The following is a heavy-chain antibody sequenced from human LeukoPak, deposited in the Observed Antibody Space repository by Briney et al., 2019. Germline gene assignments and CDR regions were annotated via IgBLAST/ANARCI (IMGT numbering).Heavy chain of an antibody. CDR1: GFTFTTYA. J-gene: IGHJ4*02. CDR3: ATDCSSTSSCY. CDR2: ISGSGGST. V-gene: IGHV3-23*01. D-gene: IGHD2-2*01. Sequence: GGSLRLSCAASGFTFTTYAMTWVRQAPGKGLEWVSGISGSGGSTYYADSVKGRFTISRDNSKNSLYLQMNSLRAGDTAVYYCATDCSSTSSCYWGQGTLVTVSS.